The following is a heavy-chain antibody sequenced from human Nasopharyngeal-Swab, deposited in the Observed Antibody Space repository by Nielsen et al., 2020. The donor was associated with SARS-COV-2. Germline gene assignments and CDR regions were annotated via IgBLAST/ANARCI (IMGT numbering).Heavy chain of an antibody. CDR2: IKQDGSEK. J-gene: IGHJ6*02. Sequence: VRQAPGKGLERVANIKQDGSEKYYVDSVKGRFTISRDNAKNSLYLQMNSLRAEDTAVYYCARDSTYYYYYGMDVWGQGTTVTVSS. CDR3: ARDSTYYYYYGMDV. V-gene: IGHV3-7*03.